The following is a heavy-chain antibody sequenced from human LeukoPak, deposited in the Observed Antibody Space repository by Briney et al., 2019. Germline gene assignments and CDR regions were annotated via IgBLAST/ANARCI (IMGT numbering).Heavy chain of an antibody. V-gene: IGHV3-43*02. CDR1: GFTFDDYA. D-gene: IGHD3-22*01. Sequence: GGSLRLSCAASGFTFDDYAMHWVRQAPGKGLEWVSLISGDGGSTYYADSVKGRFTISRDNSKNSLYLQMNSLRTEDTALYYCAKDILHHIRNYYDSSGYYIGNAFDIWGQGTMVTVSS. CDR2: ISGDGGST. CDR3: AKDILHHIRNYYDSSGYYIGNAFDI. J-gene: IGHJ3*02.